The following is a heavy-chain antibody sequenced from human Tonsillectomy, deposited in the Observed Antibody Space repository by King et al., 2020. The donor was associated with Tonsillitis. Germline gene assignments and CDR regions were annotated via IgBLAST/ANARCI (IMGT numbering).Heavy chain of an antibody. Sequence: MQLQESGPGLVKPSETLPLTCTVSGYSISRGGYYWGWIRQPPGKGLEWIGSIYHSGSTYYNPSLKSRVTISVDTSKNQFSLMLNSVTAADTAVYYCARDTSDYVWGTYRYTADAFDIWGQGTMATVSS. CDR2: IYHSGST. D-gene: IGHD3-16*02. CDR3: ARDTSDYVWGTYRYTADAFDI. CDR1: GYSISRGGYY. V-gene: IGHV4-38-2*02. J-gene: IGHJ3*02.